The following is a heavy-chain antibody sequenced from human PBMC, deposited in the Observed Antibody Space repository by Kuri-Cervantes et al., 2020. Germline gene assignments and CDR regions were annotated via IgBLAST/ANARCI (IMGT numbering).Heavy chain of an antibody. CDR3: ARGATMVRGVSGDNWFDP. D-gene: IGHD3-10*01. CDR1: GYTFTSYD. Sequence: ASVKVSCKASGYTFTSYDINWVRQATGQGLEWMGWMNPNSGNTGYAQKFQGRVTMTRNTSISTAYMELSRLRSDDTAVYYCARGATMVRGVSGDNWFDPWGQGTLVTVSS. J-gene: IGHJ5*02. V-gene: IGHV1-8*01. CDR2: MNPNSGNT.